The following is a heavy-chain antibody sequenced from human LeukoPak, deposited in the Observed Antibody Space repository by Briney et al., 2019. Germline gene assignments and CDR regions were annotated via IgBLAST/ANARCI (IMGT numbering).Heavy chain of an antibody. CDR3: TRVSVTAVGYFQH. Sequence: GGSLRLSCAASGFTFSSYAMSWVSQAPGKGLEWVSAISSSGGSTYYADSVKGRFTISRDNTKNTLYLQMNSLRAEDTAVYYCTRVSVTAVGYFQHWGQGTLVTVSS. CDR1: GFTFSSYA. V-gene: IGHV3-23*01. CDR2: ISSSGGST. J-gene: IGHJ1*01. D-gene: IGHD2-21*02.